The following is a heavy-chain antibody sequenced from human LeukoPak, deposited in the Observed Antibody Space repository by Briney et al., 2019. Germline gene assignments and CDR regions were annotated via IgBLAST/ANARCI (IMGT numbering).Heavy chain of an antibody. CDR3: ARVTGGSPRSFDY. V-gene: IGHV1-24*01. J-gene: IGHJ4*02. CDR2: FDPEDGET. Sequence: ASVKVSCKVSGYTLTELSMHWVRQAPGKGLEWMGGFDPEDGETIYAQKFQGRVTMTTDTSTSTAYMELRSLRSDDTAVYYCARVTGGSPRSFDYWGQGTLVTVSS. CDR1: GYTLTELS. D-gene: IGHD3-10*01.